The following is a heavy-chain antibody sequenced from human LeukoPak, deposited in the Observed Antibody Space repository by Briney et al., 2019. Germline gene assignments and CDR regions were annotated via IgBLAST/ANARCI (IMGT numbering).Heavy chain of an antibody. CDR3: ARGLVGATVGGGAFDI. CDR2: IIPIFGTA. Sequence: SVKVSCKASGGTFSSYAISWVRQAPGQGLEWMGGIIPIFGTANYAQKFQGRVTITADESTSTAYMELSSLRSEDTAVYYCARGLVGATVGGGAFDIWGQGTMVTVSS. J-gene: IGHJ3*02. CDR1: GGTFSSYA. V-gene: IGHV1-69*01. D-gene: IGHD1-26*01.